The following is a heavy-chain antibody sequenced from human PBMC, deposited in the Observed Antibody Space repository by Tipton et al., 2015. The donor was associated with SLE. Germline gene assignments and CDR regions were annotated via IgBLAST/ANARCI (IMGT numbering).Heavy chain of an antibody. Sequence: GSLRLSCATSGFTFSDHYMDWVRQAPGKGLEWVGRSRNKANGYTTEYAASVKGRFTVSRDDSKNSLYLQMNSLKTEDTAVYYCARSGGYDAFDIWGQGTMVTVSS. V-gene: IGHV3-72*01. CDR1: GFTFSDHY. CDR3: ARSGGYDAFDI. D-gene: IGHD3-10*01. CDR2: SRNKANGYTT. J-gene: IGHJ3*02.